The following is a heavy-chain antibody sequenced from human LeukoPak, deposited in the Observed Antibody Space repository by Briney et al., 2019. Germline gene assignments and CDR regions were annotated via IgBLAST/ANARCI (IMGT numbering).Heavy chain of an antibody. J-gene: IGHJ3*02. Sequence: GGSLRLSCVVSGFSVSNNYVSWVRQAPGKGLEWVSVIYSGNTIKYADSVKGRFTISRDNSKNTVYLQMSSLRAEDTAVYYCARDGGLGYCPGGNCYTSWAFDIWGQGTMFTVSS. D-gene: IGHD2-15*01. CDR3: ARDGGLGYCPGGNCYTSWAFDI. CDR1: GFSVSNNY. V-gene: IGHV3-66*01. CDR2: IYSGNTI.